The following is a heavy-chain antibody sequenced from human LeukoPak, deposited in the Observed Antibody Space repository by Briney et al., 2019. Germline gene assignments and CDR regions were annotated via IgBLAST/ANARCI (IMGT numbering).Heavy chain of an antibody. V-gene: IGHV1-2*02. D-gene: IGHD6-19*01. Sequence: ASVKVSCKASGYTFTGYYMHWVRQAPGQGLEWMGRINPNSGGTNYAQKFQGRVTMTRDTSISTAYMELSSLRSDDTAMYYCARGRSRFKGFVSGWYLDFWGQGILVTVSS. J-gene: IGHJ4*02. CDR2: INPNSGGT. CDR1: GYTFTGYY. CDR3: ARGRSRFKGFVSGWYLDF.